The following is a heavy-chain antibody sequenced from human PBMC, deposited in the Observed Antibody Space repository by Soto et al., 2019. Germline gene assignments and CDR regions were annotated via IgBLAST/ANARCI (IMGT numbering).Heavy chain of an antibody. CDR2: INGGNGHT. V-gene: IGHV1-3*01. Sequence: ASVKVSCKASGYTFSTYAFHWVRQAPGQGLEWMGWINGGNGHTRYSQKFKDRVTISRDTPASTAYMELSGLRSEDTAVYYCARGKGMEENYYYYGMDVWGHGTPVTV. CDR1: GYTFSTYA. CDR3: ARGKGMEENYYYYGMDV. J-gene: IGHJ6*02. D-gene: IGHD1-1*01.